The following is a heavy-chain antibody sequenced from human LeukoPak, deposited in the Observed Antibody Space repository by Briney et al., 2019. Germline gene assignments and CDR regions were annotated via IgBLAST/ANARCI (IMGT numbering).Heavy chain of an antibody. D-gene: IGHD3-3*01. Sequence: SETLSLTCAVYGGSFSGYYWSWIRQPPGKGLEWIGEINHSGSTNYNPSLKSRVTMSVDTSKNQFSLKLSSVTAADTAVYYCARRYDFWSGYYRAYYYYGMDVWGQGTTVTVSS. J-gene: IGHJ6*02. CDR3: ARRYDFWSGYYRAYYYYGMDV. V-gene: IGHV4-34*01. CDR2: INHSGST. CDR1: GGSFSGYY.